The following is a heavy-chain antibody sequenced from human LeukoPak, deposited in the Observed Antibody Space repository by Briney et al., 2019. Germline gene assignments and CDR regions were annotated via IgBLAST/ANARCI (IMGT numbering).Heavy chain of an antibody. J-gene: IGHJ5*02. CDR1: GFPFSDAW. D-gene: IGHD4-17*01. CDR3: TRRHGYGDYLNWFDP. Sequence: GGSLRLSCAASGFPFSDAWMSWVRQAPGKGLEWVGRIKSKTDGGTTDYAAPVKGRFTISRDDSKNTLYLQINSLKTEDTAVYYCTRRHGYGDYLNWFDPWGQGTLATVSS. CDR2: IKSKTDGGTT. V-gene: IGHV3-15*01.